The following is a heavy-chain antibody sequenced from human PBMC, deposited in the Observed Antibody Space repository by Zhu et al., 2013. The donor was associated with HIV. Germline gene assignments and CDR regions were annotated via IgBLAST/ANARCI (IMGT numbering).Heavy chain of an antibody. V-gene: IGHV4-38-2*02. Sequence: QVQLQESGPGLVKPSETLSLSCTVSGDSISSGYYWGWIRQPPGKGLEWIGSIYHSGSTYYNPFLKSRVTLSVDTSKNQFSLKLSSVTAADTAVYYCARFPRNRSGYSSSWYSNNWFDPWGQGTLVTVSS. CDR3: ARFPRNRSGYSSSWYSNNWFDP. CDR1: GDSISSGYY. D-gene: IGHD6-13*01. J-gene: IGHJ5*02. CDR2: IYHSGST.